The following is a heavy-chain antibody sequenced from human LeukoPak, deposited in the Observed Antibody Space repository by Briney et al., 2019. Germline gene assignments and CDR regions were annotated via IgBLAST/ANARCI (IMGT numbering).Heavy chain of an antibody. Sequence: KSGVSLTLSCAPSGFPLSSYIMKWVRQATGKGVEWVSSISSSSTYIYHADSVKGRYTLSRDNAKNSVYPQMNSLRGEDTVRYYCARSILAGTVGLDYWGQGSLFTVSS. V-gene: IGHV3-21*01. CDR2: ISSSSTYI. J-gene: IGHJ4*02. CDR3: ARSILAGTVGLDY. D-gene: IGHD6-19*01. CDR1: GFPLSSYI.